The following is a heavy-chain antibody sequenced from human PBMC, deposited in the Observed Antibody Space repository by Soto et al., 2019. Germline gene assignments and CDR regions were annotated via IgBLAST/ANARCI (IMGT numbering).Heavy chain of an antibody. V-gene: IGHV4-59*01. CDR1: GGSISSYY. CDR3: ARDLEVAGTSYYYGMDV. CDR2: IYYSGST. D-gene: IGHD6-19*01. Sequence: PSETLSLTCTVSGGSISSYYWSWIPQPPGKGLEWIGYIYYSGSTNYNPSLKSRVTISVDTSKNQFSLKLSSVTAADTAVYYCARDLEVAGTSYYYGMDVWGKGTTVT. J-gene: IGHJ6*04.